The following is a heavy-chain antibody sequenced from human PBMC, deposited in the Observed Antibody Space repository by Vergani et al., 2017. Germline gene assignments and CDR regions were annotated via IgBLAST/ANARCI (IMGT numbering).Heavy chain of an antibody. CDR2: IKQDGSEK. J-gene: IGHJ4*02. CDR1: GFTFSSYW. V-gene: IGHV3-7*03. CDR3: ARERDSVYDSGVSDY. D-gene: IGHD5/OR15-5a*01. Sequence: EVQLVESGGGLVQPGGSLRLSCAASGFTFSSYWMSWVRQAPGKGLEWVANIKQDGSEKYYVDSVKGRFTISRDNAKNSLYLQMNSLRAEDTAVYYCARERDSVYDSGVSDYWGQGTLVTVSS.